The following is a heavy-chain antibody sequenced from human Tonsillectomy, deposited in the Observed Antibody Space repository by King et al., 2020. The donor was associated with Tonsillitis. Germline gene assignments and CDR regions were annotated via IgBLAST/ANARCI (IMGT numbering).Heavy chain of an antibody. V-gene: IGHV4-61*01. CDR1: GGSLRSDTYY. CDR3: AAYCSGGACRLPDAFDI. D-gene: IGHD2-15*01. Sequence: VQLQESGPGLVKPSETLSLTCTVSGGSLRSDTYYWSWIRQPPGKGLEWIGYIYFSGSTNYNPSLKSRVTISRNMSNNQISLKLMSVTAADTAVYYCAAYCSGGACRLPDAFDIWGQGTMVTVSS. CDR2: IYFSGST. J-gene: IGHJ3*02.